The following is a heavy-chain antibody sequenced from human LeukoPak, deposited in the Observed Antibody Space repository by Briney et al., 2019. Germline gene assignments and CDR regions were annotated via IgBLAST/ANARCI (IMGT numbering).Heavy chain of an antibody. V-gene: IGHV4-39*01. CDR2: IYYSGST. D-gene: IGHD6-13*01. CDR1: GGSISSSSYY. J-gene: IGHJ4*02. CDR3: ARRVVVGQQLFSFDY. Sequence: SETLSLTCTVSGGSISSSSYYWGWIRQPPGKGLEWIGSIYYSGSTYYNPSLRSRVTISVDTSKNQFSLKLSSVTAADTAVYYCARRVVVGQQLFSFDYWGQGTLVTVSS.